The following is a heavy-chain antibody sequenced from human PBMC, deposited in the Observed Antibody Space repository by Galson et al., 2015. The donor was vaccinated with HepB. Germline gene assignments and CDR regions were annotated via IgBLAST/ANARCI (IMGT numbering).Heavy chain of an antibody. J-gene: IGHJ4*02. CDR2: IDPYSGDT. Sequence: SVKVSCKASGYAFTDYYMSWVRQAPGQGFEWIGWIDPYSGDTHYAQKFQGRVTMTRDTSISTAYMELSRLRSDDTAVYYCARGREGRDYWGQGTLVTVSS. D-gene: IGHD1-26*01. CDR3: ARGREGRDY. V-gene: IGHV1-2*02. CDR1: GYAFTDYY.